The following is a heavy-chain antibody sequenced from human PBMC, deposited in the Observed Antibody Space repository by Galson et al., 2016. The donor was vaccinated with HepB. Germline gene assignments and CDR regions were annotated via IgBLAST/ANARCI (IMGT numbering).Heavy chain of an antibody. CDR3: ARARTGTTGVGFFFGY. J-gene: IGHJ4*02. D-gene: IGHD1-1*01. Sequence: SLRLSCAVSGFTFSSFALHWVRQVPDKGLEWVAGISFDGINKYYADTVKGRFTISRDNSKNTLFLVMDTPRSEDTAVYYCARARTGTTGVGFFFGYWGQGTLVAVSS. CDR1: GFTFSSFA. CDR2: ISFDGINK. V-gene: IGHV3-30*03.